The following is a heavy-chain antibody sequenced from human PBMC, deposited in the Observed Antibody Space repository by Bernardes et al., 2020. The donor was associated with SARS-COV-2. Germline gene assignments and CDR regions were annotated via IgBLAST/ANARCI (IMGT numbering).Heavy chain of an antibody. Sequence: ASVKVSCKASGYTFTSYGISWVRQAPGQGLEWMGWISAYNGNTNYAQKLQGRVTMTTDTSTSTAYMELRSLRSDDTAVYYRARMSVVGAFWYYYYGMDVWGQGTTVTVSS. D-gene: IGHD1-26*01. J-gene: IGHJ6*02. CDR1: GYTFTSYG. CDR2: ISAYNGNT. V-gene: IGHV1-18*04. CDR3: ARMSVVGAFWYYYYGMDV.